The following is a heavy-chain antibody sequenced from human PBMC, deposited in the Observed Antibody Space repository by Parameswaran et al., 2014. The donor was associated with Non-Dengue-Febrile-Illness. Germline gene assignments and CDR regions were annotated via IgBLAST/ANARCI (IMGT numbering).Heavy chain of an antibody. J-gene: IGHJ5*02. Sequence: WIRQPPGKGLEWVSSISSSSSYIYYADSVKGRFTISRDNAKNSLYLQMNSLRAEDTAVYYCARAQPRGDFWSSPLSVDPWGQGTLVTVSS. CDR3: ARAQPRGDFWSSPLSVDP. D-gene: IGHD3-3*01. V-gene: IGHV3-21*01. CDR2: ISSSSSYI.